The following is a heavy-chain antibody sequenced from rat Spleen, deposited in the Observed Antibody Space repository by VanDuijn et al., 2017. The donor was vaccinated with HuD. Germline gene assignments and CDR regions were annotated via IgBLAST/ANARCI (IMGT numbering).Heavy chain of an antibody. J-gene: IGHJ2*01. V-gene: IGHV2-77*01. Sequence: QVQMKETGPGLVQTTQTLSVTCTVSGVSLTSYGVHWVRHAPGKGLEWMGIIWGDGSTNYNYALKSRRSISRDTSKSQVFLTMNSLQTDDTAVYYCAVPHGTPFDYWGQGVMVTVSS. CDR2: IWGDGST. CDR3: AVPHGTPFDY. CDR1: GVSLTSYG. D-gene: IGHD1-12*02.